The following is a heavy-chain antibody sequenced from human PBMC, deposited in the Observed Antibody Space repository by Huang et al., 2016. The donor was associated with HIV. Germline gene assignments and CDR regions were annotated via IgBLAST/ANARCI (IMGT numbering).Heavy chain of an antibody. V-gene: IGHV3-7*01. CDR3: ASDTFIKAFDI. CDR2: IRESSGQK. Sequence: EVQLVESGGGLVQPGGSLSLSCAASDFAFSSYWMMGLRQVPGKGRDWVDRIRESSGQKDTLESVKVRFSNTRDNPKKSIYLQMNNLRAEGAAVYYCASDTFIKAFDIWGQGTLVTVSS. CDR1: DFAFSSYW. J-gene: IGHJ3*02.